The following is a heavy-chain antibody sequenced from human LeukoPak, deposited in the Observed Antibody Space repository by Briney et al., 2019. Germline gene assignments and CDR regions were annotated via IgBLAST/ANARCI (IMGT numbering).Heavy chain of an antibody. CDR1: GGTFSSYA. Sequence: SVKVSCKASGGTFSSYAISWVRQAPGQGLEWMGRIIPIFGTANYAQKFQGRVTITTDESTSTAYVELSSLRSEDTAVYYCARDTLGYYYDSRAFDIWGQGTMVTVSS. V-gene: IGHV1-69*05. D-gene: IGHD3-22*01. CDR2: IIPIFGTA. CDR3: ARDTLGYYYDSRAFDI. J-gene: IGHJ3*02.